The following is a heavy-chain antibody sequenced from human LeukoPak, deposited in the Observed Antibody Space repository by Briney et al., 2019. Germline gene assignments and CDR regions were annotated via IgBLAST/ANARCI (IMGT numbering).Heavy chain of an antibody. D-gene: IGHD2-2*03. V-gene: IGHV3-7*04. J-gene: IGHJ5*02. Sequence: PGGSLRLSCEASGFTFSAYAMTWVRQAPGKGLEWVANIKQDGSEKYYVDSVKGRFTISRDNAKNSLYLQMNSLRAEDTAVYYCARDSGYCSSTSCYADWFDPWGQGTLVTVSS. CDR1: GFTFSAYA. CDR2: IKQDGSEK. CDR3: ARDSGYCSSTSCYADWFDP.